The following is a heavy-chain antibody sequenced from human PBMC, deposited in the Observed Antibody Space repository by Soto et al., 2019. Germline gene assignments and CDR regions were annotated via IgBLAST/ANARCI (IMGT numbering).Heavy chain of an antibody. CDR1: GGSFSGYY. CDR2: INHSGST. J-gene: IGHJ6*02. D-gene: IGHD1-1*01. V-gene: IGHV4-34*01. CDR3: ARGEYSYYYGMDV. Sequence: QVQLQQWGAGLLKPSETLSLTCAVYGGSFSGYYWSWIRQPPGKGLEWIGEINHSGSTNYNPSLKSRVTISVDTSKNQFSLKLSSVTAADTAVYYCARGEYSYYYGMDVWGQGTTVTVSS.